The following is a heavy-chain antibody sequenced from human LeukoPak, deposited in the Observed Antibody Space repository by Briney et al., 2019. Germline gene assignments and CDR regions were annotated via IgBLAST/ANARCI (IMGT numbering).Heavy chain of an antibody. V-gene: IGHV1-18*01. CDR1: GYSFTSYG. Sequence: ASVKVSCKASGYSFTSYGISWVRQAPGRGLEWMGWISGYNGNTKYAQKFQGRVSMTTDTSTSTVYMELRSLTSDDTAVYYCARVNLPGSSWYQTHYYYYGMDVWGQGTTVTVSS. CDR3: ARVNLPGSSWYQTHYYYYGMDV. J-gene: IGHJ6*02. CDR2: ISGYNGNT. D-gene: IGHD6-13*01.